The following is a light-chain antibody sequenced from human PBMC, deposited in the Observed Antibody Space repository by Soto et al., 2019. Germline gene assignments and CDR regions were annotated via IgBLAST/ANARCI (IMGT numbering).Light chain of an antibody. V-gene: IGLV1-40*01. CDR2: GDN. J-gene: IGLJ2*01. CDR1: SSNIGSFYD. CDR3: QSYDNSLNHVV. Sequence: QAVVTQPPSVSGAPGQRVTIPCTGSSSNIGSFYDVHWYQQLPGTVPKLLIYGDNNRPSGVPDRFSGSKSGTAASLAITGLQDEDEADYYCQSYDNSLNHVVFGGGTKLTVL.